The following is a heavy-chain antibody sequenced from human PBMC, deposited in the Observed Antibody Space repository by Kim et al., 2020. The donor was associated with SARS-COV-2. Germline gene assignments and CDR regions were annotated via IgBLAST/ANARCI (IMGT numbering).Heavy chain of an antibody. D-gene: IGHD6-19*01. CDR2: T. Sequence: TYYNSSLKSRVSISVDTSKNQFSLRLKSVTDADTAVYYCAREDNSGWLGWGQGILVTVSS. CDR3: AREDNSGWLG. J-gene: IGHJ4*02. V-gene: IGHV4-31*02.